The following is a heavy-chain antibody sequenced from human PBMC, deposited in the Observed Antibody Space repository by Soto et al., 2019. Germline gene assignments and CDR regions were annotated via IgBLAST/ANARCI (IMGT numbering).Heavy chain of an antibody. CDR3: AKNGNIVVVPAAPDY. J-gene: IGHJ4*02. Sequence: GGSLRLSCAASGFTFDDYAMHWVRQAPGKGLEWVSGISGSGSSTYYADSVKGRFTISRDNSKNTLYLQMNSLRAEDTAVYYCAKNGNIVVVPAAPDYWGQGTLVTVSS. V-gene: IGHV3-23*01. CDR1: GFTFDDYA. CDR2: ISGSGSST. D-gene: IGHD2-2*01.